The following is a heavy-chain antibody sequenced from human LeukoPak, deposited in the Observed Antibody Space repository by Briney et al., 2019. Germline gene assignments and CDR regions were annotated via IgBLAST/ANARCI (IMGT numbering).Heavy chain of an antibody. CDR3: VSDLCGGDDQ. J-gene: IGHJ5*02. CDR1: GFTFNSYW. V-gene: IGHV3-74*01. D-gene: IGHD3-3*01. CDR2: IDGDGKTI. Sequence: GGSLRLSCAASGFTFNSYWMHWVRQAPGKGLVWVSRIDGDGKTIDYADSVKGRFTISRDNAKDTLYLQMSSLRDEDTAVYYCVSDLCGGDDQWGRGTLVTVSS.